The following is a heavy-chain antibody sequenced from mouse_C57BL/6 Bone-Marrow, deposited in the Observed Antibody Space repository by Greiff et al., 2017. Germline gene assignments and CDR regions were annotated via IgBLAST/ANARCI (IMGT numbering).Heavy chain of an antibody. CDR3: ARDGYYWYFDV. CDR2: IDPSASYT. D-gene: IGHD2-3*01. J-gene: IGHJ1*03. V-gene: IGHV1-50*01. CDR1: GYTFTSYW. Sequence: QVQLQQPGAELVKPGASVKLSCKASGYTFTSYWMQWVKQRPGQGLEWIGEIDPSASYTNYNQKFKGKATLTVDTSSSTAYMPLSSLTSEDSAVYYCARDGYYWYFDVWGTGTTVTVSS.